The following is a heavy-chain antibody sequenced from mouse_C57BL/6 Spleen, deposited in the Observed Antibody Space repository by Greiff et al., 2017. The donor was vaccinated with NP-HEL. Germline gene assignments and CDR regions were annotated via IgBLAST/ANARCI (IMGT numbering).Heavy chain of an antibody. CDR2: ISSGSSTI. CDR1: GFTFSDYG. D-gene: IGHD2-10*02. CDR3: ARPYGLYAMDY. J-gene: IGHJ4*01. V-gene: IGHV5-17*01. Sequence: EVQRVESGGGLVKPGGSLKLSCAASGFTFSDYGMHWVRQAPEKGLEWVAYISSGSSTIYYADTVKGRFTISRDNAKNTLFLQMTSLRSEDTAVYYCARPYGLYAMDYWGQGTSVTVSS.